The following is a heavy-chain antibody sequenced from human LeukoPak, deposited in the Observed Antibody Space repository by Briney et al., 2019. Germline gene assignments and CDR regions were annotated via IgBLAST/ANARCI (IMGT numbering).Heavy chain of an antibody. Sequence: ASVKVSCKVSGYTLTELSMHWVRQAPGKGLEWMGGFDPEDGETIYAQKFQGRVTMTEDTSTDTAYMELSSLRSEDTAVYYCARGTLYDFWSGYPNFYYYYYMDVWGKGTTVTVSS. D-gene: IGHD3-3*01. CDR3: ARGTLYDFWSGYPNFYYYYYMDV. CDR1: GYTLTELS. J-gene: IGHJ6*03. CDR2: FDPEDGET. V-gene: IGHV1-24*01.